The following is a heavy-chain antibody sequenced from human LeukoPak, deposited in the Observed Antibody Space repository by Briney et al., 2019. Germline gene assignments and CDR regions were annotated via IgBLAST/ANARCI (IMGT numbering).Heavy chain of an antibody. D-gene: IGHD2-2*01. CDR3: ARALKYASESVNEDHEYFQH. J-gene: IGHJ1*01. CDR2: IYEGDTT. V-gene: IGHV3-66*01. Sequence: SGGSLRLSCAASGFTFSDYYMSWIRQAPRKGLEWVSVIYEGDTTYHTDSVRGRFSLSRDNSKNTVYLQMNSLRAEDTAVYYCARALKYASESVNEDHEYFQHWGQGTLVTVSS. CDR1: GFTFSDYY.